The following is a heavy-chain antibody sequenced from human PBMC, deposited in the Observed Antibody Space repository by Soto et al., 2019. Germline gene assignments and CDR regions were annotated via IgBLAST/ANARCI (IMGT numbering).Heavy chain of an antibody. CDR1: GFTFSSYG. J-gene: IGHJ4*02. CDR3: AKDRLGSGWVFDY. Sequence: AGGSLRLSCAASGFTFSSYGMHWVRQAPGKGLEWVAVISYDGSNKYYADSVKGRFTISRDNSKNTLYLQMNSLRAEDTAVYYCAKDRLGSGWVFDYWGQGTLVTVSS. V-gene: IGHV3-30*18. D-gene: IGHD6-19*01. CDR2: ISYDGSNK.